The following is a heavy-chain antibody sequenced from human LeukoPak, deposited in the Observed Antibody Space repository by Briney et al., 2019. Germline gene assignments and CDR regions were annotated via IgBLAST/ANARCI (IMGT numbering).Heavy chain of an antibody. CDR3: ARARSSYGYGDAFDI. Sequence: GGSLRLSCAASGFTFSSYGMHWVRQGPGKGLEWVALISYDGSNKYYADSVKGRFTISRDNSKNTLYLQMNSLRAEDTAVYYCARARSSYGYGDAFDIWGQGTMVTVSS. CDR2: ISYDGSNK. J-gene: IGHJ3*02. V-gene: IGHV3-30*03. CDR1: GFTFSSYG. D-gene: IGHD5-18*01.